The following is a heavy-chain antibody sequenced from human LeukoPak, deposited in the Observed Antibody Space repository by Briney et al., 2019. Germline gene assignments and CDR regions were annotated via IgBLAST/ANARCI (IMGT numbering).Heavy chain of an antibody. CDR1: GYTFTGYY. CDR3: AATLRYFDSFDY. CDR2: INPNSGGT. D-gene: IGHD3-9*01. Sequence: ASVKVSCKASGYTFTGYYMHWVREAPGQGLEWMGWINPNSGGTNYAQKFQGRVTMTRDTSISTAYMELSRLRSDDTAVYYCAATLRYFDSFDYWGQGTLVTVSS. J-gene: IGHJ4*02. V-gene: IGHV1-2*02.